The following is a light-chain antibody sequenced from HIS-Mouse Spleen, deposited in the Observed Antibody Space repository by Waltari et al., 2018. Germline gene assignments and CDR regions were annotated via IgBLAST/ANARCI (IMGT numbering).Light chain of an antibody. CDR2: EDS. V-gene: IGLV3-10*01. J-gene: IGLJ2*01. CDR1: ALPKKY. Sequence: SYELTQPPSVSVSPGQTARITCHGDALPKKYAYWYQQKSGQAPVLVIYEDSKQPSGIPERFSGSSSGTMATLTISGAQVEDEADYYCYSTDSSGNHRVFGGGTKLTVL. CDR3: YSTDSSGNHRV.